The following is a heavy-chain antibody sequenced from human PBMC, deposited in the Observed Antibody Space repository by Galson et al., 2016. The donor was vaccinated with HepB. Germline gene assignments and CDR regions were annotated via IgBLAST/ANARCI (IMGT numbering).Heavy chain of an antibody. D-gene: IGHD6-19*01. CDR2: IYWNDEK. Sequence: PALVKPTQTVTLTCTFSGFSLSTNGVGVGWIRQPPGKALEWLALIYWNDEKRYSPSLKSRPTITKDTSKNQVVLTMTNMDPVDTSTYYCAHEPRIGWYGGGYFDYWGQGTLVTVSS. CDR3: AHEPRIGWYGGGYFDY. J-gene: IGHJ4*02. V-gene: IGHV2-5*01. CDR1: GFSLSTNGVG.